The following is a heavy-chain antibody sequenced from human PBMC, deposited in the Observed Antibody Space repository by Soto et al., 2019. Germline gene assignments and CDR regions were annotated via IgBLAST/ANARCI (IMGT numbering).Heavy chain of an antibody. CDR2: VYYSGSA. V-gene: IGHV4-39*01. D-gene: IGHD1-26*01. CDR1: GGSISSNAYY. CDR3: ARRPKRGSYSWCFDY. Sequence: PSETLSLTCTVSGGSISSNAYYWWWIRQPPGKGLEWIGSVYYSGSANYNPSLRSRLTMSVDTSKNQFSLKLISVTAADTAVYYCARRPKRGSYSWCFDYWGQGTLVTVSS. J-gene: IGHJ4*02.